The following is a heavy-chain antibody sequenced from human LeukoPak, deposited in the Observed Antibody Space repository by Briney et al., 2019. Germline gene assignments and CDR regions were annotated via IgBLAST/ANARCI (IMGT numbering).Heavy chain of an antibody. J-gene: IGHJ4*02. V-gene: IGHV3-66*01. CDR3: ARVGRWEEYFFDY. Sequence: GGSLRLSCAASGFTISSNYMSWVRQAPGKGLEWVSVIYSGGSTYYADSVKGRFTNSSDSSKNTLNLQMNSLRAEVTAVYYCARVGRWEEYFFDYWGQGTLVTVSS. CDR1: GFTISSNY. CDR2: IYSGGST. D-gene: IGHD4-23*01.